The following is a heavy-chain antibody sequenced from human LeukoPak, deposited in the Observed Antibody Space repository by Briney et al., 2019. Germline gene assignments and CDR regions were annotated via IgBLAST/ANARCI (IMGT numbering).Heavy chain of an antibody. CDR1: GFIFSNHG. V-gene: IGHV3-30*18. Sequence: GSLRLSCAVSGFIFSNHGMHWVRQAPGKGLEWLSVISYDRRKNYYADSVKGRFTISRDNSKNTLYLQMNSLRAEDTALYYCAKENTNAMDYFDYWGQGTLVTVSS. J-gene: IGHJ4*02. D-gene: IGHD1/OR15-1a*01. CDR3: AKENTNAMDYFDY. CDR2: ISYDRRKN.